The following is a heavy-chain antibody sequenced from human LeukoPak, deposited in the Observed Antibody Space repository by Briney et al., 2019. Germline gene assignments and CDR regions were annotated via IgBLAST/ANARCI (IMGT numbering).Heavy chain of an antibody. J-gene: IGHJ4*02. CDR2: IGVSGRT. CDR3: AKDHFQTVYGSGSLFDY. D-gene: IGHD3-10*01. CDR1: GFTFSSYV. V-gene: IGHV3-23*01. Sequence: GGSLRLSCAASGFTFSSYVMAWVRQAPGKGLDWVSSIGVSGRTSYPDSVKGRFTISRDNSKNTLYLQMNSLRAEDTAVYYCAKDHFQTVYGSGSLFDYWGQGTLVTVSP.